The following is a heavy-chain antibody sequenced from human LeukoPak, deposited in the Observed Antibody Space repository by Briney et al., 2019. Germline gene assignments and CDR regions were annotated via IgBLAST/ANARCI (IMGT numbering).Heavy chain of an antibody. J-gene: IGHJ5*02. CDR2: IYYSGST. CDR1: GGSISSSSYY. CDR3: ARGLRYCSGGSCLNWFDP. V-gene: IGHV4-39*01. Sequence: SETLSLTCTVSGGSISSSSYYWGWIRQPPGKGLEWIGSIYYSGSTYYNPSLKSRVTISVDTSKNQFSLKLSSVTAADTAVYYCARGLRYCSGGSCLNWFDPWGQGTLVTVSS. D-gene: IGHD2-15*01.